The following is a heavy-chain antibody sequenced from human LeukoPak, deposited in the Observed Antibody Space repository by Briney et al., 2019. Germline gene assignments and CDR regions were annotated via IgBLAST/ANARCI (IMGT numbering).Heavy chain of an antibody. Sequence: GGSLRLSCAASGFTFSSYAMSWVRQAPGKGLEWVSAISGSGGSTYYADSVKGRFTTSRDNSKNTLYLQMNSLRAEDTAVYYCAKSSGCSSTSCYSRVFDYWGQGTLVTVSS. J-gene: IGHJ4*02. V-gene: IGHV3-23*01. CDR2: ISGSGGST. CDR1: GFTFSSYA. CDR3: AKSSGCSSTSCYSRVFDY. D-gene: IGHD2-2*01.